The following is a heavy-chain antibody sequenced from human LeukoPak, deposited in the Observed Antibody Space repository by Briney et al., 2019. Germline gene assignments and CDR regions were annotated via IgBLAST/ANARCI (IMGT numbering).Heavy chain of an antibody. CDR2: KANSYAT. CDR1: GFTFSGSA. CDR3: AKLDYDSSGTDC. D-gene: IGHD3-22*01. V-gene: IGHV3-73*01. Sequence: GGSLRLSCAASGFTFSGSAMHWVRQASGKGLEGVGLKANSYATANAASVKGRFTISRDNSKNTLYLQMSSLRAEDTALYYCAKLDYDSSGTDCWGQGTLVTVSS. J-gene: IGHJ4*02.